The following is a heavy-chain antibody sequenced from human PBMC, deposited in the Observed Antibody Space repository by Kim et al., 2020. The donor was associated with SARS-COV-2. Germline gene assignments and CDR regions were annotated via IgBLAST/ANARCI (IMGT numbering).Heavy chain of an antibody. J-gene: IGHJ1*01. CDR3: APGYGGKNLLNTN. V-gene: IGHV3-11*04. D-gene: IGHD4-17*01. Sequence: YADSVKGRLTIPRDNAKNYLYLQMNSLRAEDTAVYYCAPGYGGKNLLNTNWGQGTLVTVSS.